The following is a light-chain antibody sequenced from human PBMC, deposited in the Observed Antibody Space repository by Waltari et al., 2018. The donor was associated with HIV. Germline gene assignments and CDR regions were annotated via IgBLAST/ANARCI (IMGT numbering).Light chain of an antibody. CDR2: EVN. Sequence: QSALTQPASVSGSPGQSITISCPGTSSDVGAYNYVSWYQLYPGKAPKAMMFEVNNRPSGVSDRFSGSKSGNTASLTISGLQVEDEAVYFCSSFGRGNTVLFGGGTKVTVL. V-gene: IGLV2-14*01. J-gene: IGLJ2*01. CDR1: SSDVGAYNY. CDR3: SSFGRGNTVL.